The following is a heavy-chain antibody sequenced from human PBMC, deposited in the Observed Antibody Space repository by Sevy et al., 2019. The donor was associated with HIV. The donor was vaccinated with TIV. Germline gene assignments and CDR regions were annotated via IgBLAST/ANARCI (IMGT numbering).Heavy chain of an antibody. CDR1: GFTFSTHG. CDR3: AKDVY. V-gene: IGHV3-7*03. J-gene: IGHJ4*02. Sequence: GGSLRLSCAASGFTFSTHGMTWVRQAPGRGLEWVANIKEDGSKKYYVDSVKGRFTISRDNAKNSLFLQMNSLRAEDTAVYYCAKDVYWGQGTLVTVSS. CDR2: IKEDGSKK.